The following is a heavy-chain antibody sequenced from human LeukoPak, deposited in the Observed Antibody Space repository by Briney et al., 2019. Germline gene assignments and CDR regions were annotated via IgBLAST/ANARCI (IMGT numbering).Heavy chain of an antibody. D-gene: IGHD3-3*01. CDR3: ARDLLPMTKAGVVND. V-gene: IGHV1-69*01. Sequence: WASVKVSCKASGGSFSSYGISWVRQAPGQGLEWMGGVLPIFGITNYAQRFQGRVTITADESRSTAYMELSSLTSDDTAVYYCARDLLPMTKAGVVNDWGQGSLVIVSA. J-gene: IGHJ4*02. CDR2: VLPIFGIT. CDR1: GGSFSSYG.